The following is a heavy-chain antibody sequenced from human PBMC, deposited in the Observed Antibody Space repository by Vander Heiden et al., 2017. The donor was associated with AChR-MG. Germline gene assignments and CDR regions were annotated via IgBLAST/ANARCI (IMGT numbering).Heavy chain of an antibody. CDR1: GGTFSSYA. CDR2: IIPIFGTA. CDR3: ARDPRPAKGSNYYYGMDV. J-gene: IGHJ6*02. Sequence: QVQLVQSGAEVKKPGSSVKVSCKASGGTFSSYAISWGRQAPGQGLEWMGGIIPIFGTANYAQKFQGRVTITADESTSTAYMELSSLRSEDTAVYYCARDPRPAKGSNYYYGMDVWGQGTTVTVSS. V-gene: IGHV1-69*01. D-gene: IGHD2-2*01.